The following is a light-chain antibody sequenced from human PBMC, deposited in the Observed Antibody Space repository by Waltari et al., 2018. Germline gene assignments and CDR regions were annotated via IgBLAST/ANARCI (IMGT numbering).Light chain of an antibody. CDR3: QVWDSASDHPAVV. J-gene: IGLJ2*01. Sequence: SYVLSQPPSVSVGPGKKARITCGGTDIGSKSVHWSRQKPGQAPVLVIRYDSDRPAGIPERFSGSKSGNTATLTISRVEGGDEADYYCQVWDSASDHPAVVFGGGTKVTVL. CDR2: YDS. CDR1: DIGSKS. V-gene: IGLV3-21*04.